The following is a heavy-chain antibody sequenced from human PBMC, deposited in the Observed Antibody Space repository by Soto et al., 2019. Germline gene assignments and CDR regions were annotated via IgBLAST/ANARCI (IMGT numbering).Heavy chain of an antibody. CDR3: ARPHGSGSKNWFDP. J-gene: IGHJ5*02. CDR1: GGTFSSYA. Sequence: SVKVSCKASGGTFSSYAISWVRQAPGQGLEWMGGIIPIFGTANYAQKFQGRVTITADKSTSTAYMELSSLRSEDTAVYYCARPHGSGSKNWFDPWGQGTLVTVS. D-gene: IGHD3-10*01. CDR2: IIPIFGTA. V-gene: IGHV1-69*06.